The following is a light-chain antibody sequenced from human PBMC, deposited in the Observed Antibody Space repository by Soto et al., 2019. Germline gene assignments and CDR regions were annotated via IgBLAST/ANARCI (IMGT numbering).Light chain of an antibody. J-gene: IGKJ4*01. CDR3: QKYNSAPLT. Sequence: DVQMTQSPSSLSAFVGDRVTITCRASQGIAPYLAWFQQEPGKVPKLLIYATYTLQSGVPSRFSGSGSGTDFTLTINGLQPEDGGTYYCQKYNSAPLTFGGGTKVEIK. V-gene: IGKV1-27*01. CDR2: ATY. CDR1: QGIAPY.